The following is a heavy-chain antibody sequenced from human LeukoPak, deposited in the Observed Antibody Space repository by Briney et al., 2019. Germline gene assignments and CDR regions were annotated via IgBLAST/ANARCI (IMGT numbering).Heavy chain of an antibody. CDR1: GYSFTGYY. CDR3: ATARQQGSLPSEFDY. J-gene: IGHJ4*02. Sequence: ASVKVSCKASGYSFTGYYMHWVRQAPGQGLEWMGWINPNSGGTNYAQKFQGRVTMTRDTSISTAYMELSRLRSDDTAVYYCATARQQGSLPSEFDYWGQGTLVTVSS. V-gene: IGHV1-2*02. CDR2: INPNSGGT.